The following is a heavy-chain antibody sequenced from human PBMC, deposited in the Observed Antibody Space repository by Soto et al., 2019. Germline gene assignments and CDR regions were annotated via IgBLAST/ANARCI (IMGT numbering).Heavy chain of an antibody. CDR2: IIPIFGTA. J-gene: IGHJ5*02. Sequence: SVKVCCKASVCTFSIYASICVRQAHGQGLEWMGGIIPIFGTANYAQKFQGRVTITADESTSTAYMELSSLRSEDTAVYYCAGSIAAAAMNWFDPWGQGTLVTVSS. D-gene: IGHD6-13*01. CDR1: VCTFSIYA. V-gene: IGHV1-69*13. CDR3: AGSIAAAAMNWFDP.